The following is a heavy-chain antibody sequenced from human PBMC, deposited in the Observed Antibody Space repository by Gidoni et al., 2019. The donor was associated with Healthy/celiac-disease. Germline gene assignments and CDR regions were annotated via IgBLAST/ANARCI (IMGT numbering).Heavy chain of an antibody. D-gene: IGHD3-22*01. V-gene: IGHV4-39*01. J-gene: IGHJ4*02. CDR1: GSSISSSSYY. CDR2: IYYSGRT. CDR3: ARSAGPYYYDSSGYSLKYFDY. Sequence: QLQLQESGPGLVKPSETLSLTCTVSGSSISSSSYYWGWIRQPPGKGLEWIGSIYYSGRTYYNPSLKSRVTISVDTSKNQFSLKLSSVTAADTAVYYCARSAGPYYYDSSGYSLKYFDYWGQGTLVTVSS.